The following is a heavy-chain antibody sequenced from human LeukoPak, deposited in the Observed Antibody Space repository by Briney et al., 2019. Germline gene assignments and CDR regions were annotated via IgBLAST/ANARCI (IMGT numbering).Heavy chain of an antibody. Sequence: PGGSLRLSCAASGFTFSSYAMSWVRQAPGKGLEWVSAISGSGGSTYYADSVKGRFTISRDNSKNTLYLQMNSLRAEDTAVYYCAKGVTMVRGVIMDYWGQGTLVTVSS. CDR2: ISGSGGST. D-gene: IGHD3-10*01. CDR1: GFTFSSYA. V-gene: IGHV3-23*01. J-gene: IGHJ4*02. CDR3: AKGVTMVRGVIMDY.